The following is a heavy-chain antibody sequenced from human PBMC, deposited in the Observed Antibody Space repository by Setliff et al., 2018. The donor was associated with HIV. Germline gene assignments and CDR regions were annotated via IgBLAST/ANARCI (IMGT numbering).Heavy chain of an antibody. CDR1: GYTFTSFG. J-gene: IGHJ4*02. Sequence: GASVKVSCKASGYTFTSFGINWVRQAPGQGLEWMGWISANNGNTNYAQRLHDRVTMTTDTSTTTAYMELRSLRSDDTAVYYCARERRGFDYWGQGTLVTVSS. CDR3: ARERRGFDY. CDR2: ISANNGNT. V-gene: IGHV1-18*01.